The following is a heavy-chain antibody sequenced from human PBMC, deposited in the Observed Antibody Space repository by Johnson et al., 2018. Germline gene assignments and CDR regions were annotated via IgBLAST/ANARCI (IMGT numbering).Heavy chain of an antibody. D-gene: IGHD2-2*01. CDR1: GGTFSSYT. Sequence: QVQLVESGAEVKKXGSSXKVXCKASGGTFSSYTISWVRQAPGQGLEWMGRIIPILGIANYAQKFQGRVTITADKSTSTAYMELSSLRSEDTAVYYCARDGYCSSTSCYEGGLYYYMDVWGKGTTVTVSS. CDR2: IIPILGIA. V-gene: IGHV1-69*09. J-gene: IGHJ6*03. CDR3: ARDGYCSSTSCYEGGLYYYMDV.